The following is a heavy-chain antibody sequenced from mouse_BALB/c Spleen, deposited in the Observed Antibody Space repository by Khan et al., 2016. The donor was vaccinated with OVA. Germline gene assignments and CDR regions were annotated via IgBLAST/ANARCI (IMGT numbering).Heavy chain of an antibody. D-gene: IGHD1-1*02. Sequence: DLVKPGASVKLSCKASGYTFTSYWINWIKQRPGQGLEWIGRIVPGSDSTYYNEMYKGKATLTVDTSSSTAYIQLSSLSSEDSAVYFCARAMGVKVPLDYWGQGTTLTVSS. V-gene: IGHV1S41*01. CDR1: GYTFTSYW. J-gene: IGHJ2*01. CDR2: IVPGSDST. CDR3: ARAMGVKVPLDY.